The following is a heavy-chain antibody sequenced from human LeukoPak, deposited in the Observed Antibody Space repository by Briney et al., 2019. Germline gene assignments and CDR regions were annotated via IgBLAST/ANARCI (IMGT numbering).Heavy chain of an antibody. CDR2: ISSSSSYI. J-gene: IGHJ6*03. CDR1: GFTFSSYS. Sequence: GGSLRLSCAASGFTFSSYSMNWVRQAPGKGLEWVSSISSSSSYIYYADSVKGRFTISRDNAKNSLYLQMNSLRAEDTAVYYCARDRIVVVPKDYFYMDVWGKGTTVTVSS. D-gene: IGHD2-2*01. CDR3: ARDRIVVVPKDYFYMDV. V-gene: IGHV3-21*01.